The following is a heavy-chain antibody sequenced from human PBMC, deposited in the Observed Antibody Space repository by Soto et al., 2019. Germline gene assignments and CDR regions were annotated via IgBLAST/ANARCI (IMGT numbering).Heavy chain of an antibody. Sequence: VQLVESGGGVVQPGRSLRLACVASGFTFSSNGMHWVRQAPGKGLEWVAVIWSDGSKNYYADSVKGRFTISRDNSKSTLYLQMNSLGAGDTALYYCARRGSGTYDFDYWGQGTLVTVSS. CDR2: IWSDGSKN. CDR3: ARRGSGTYDFDY. V-gene: IGHV3-33*01. CDR1: GFTFSSNG. D-gene: IGHD1-26*01. J-gene: IGHJ4*02.